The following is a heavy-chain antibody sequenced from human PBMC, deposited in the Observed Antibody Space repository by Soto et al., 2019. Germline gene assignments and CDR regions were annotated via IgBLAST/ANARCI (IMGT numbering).Heavy chain of an antibody. D-gene: IGHD3-16*01. CDR3: ARVGGLHYGMDV. Sequence: QVQLQESGPGLVKPSQTLSLTCTVSGGSIGSGGYYWSWIRQHPGKGLEWIGYIYYSGSTYYNPSLKSRVTISVDTSKNQFSLKLSSVTAADTALYYCARVGGLHYGMDVWGQGTTVTVSS. J-gene: IGHJ6*02. CDR2: IYYSGST. V-gene: IGHV4-31*03. CDR1: GGSIGSGGYY.